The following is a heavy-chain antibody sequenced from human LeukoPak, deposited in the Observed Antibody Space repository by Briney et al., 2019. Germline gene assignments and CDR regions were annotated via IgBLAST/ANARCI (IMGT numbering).Heavy chain of an antibody. CDR2: INHSGST. D-gene: IGHD3-9*01. Sequence: PSETLSLTCAVYGGSFSGYYWSWIRQPPGKGLEWIGEINHSGSTNYNPSLKSRVTISVDTSKNQFSLKLSSVTAADTAVYYCARGRVLRYSDWLLNWFDPWGQGTLVTVSS. CDR1: GGSFSGYY. CDR3: ARGRVLRYSDWLLNWFDP. J-gene: IGHJ5*02. V-gene: IGHV4-34*01.